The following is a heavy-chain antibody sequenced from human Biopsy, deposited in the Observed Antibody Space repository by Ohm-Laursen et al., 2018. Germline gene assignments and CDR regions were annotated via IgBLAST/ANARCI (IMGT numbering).Heavy chain of an antibody. CDR3: ARGMRSSGWPYFDS. CDR1: GDSVSSGSFY. Sequence: SDTLSLTCIVSGDSVSSGSFYWTWIRQPPGQGLEYIGYIYDRGSTANYNPSLESRVTMSVDMPKNQSSLKLSSVTAADTAIYYCARGMRSSGWPYFDSWGQGTLVTVSS. CDR2: IYDRGSTA. J-gene: IGHJ4*02. V-gene: IGHV4-61*01. D-gene: IGHD6-19*01.